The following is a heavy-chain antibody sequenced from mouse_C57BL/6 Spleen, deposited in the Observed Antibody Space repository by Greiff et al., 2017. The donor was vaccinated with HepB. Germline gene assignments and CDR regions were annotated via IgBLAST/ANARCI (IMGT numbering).Heavy chain of an antibody. CDR1: GYTFTSYG. J-gene: IGHJ2*01. V-gene: IGHV1-81*01. CDR2: IYPRSGNT. CDR3: ARSANWDSY. D-gene: IGHD4-1*01. Sequence: VQLQESGAELARPGASVKLSCKASGYTFTSYGISWVKQRTGQGLEWIGVIYPRSGNTYYNDKLKGKATLTADNSSSTAYMELRSLKSEDSAVYCCARSANWDSYWGQGTTLTVSS.